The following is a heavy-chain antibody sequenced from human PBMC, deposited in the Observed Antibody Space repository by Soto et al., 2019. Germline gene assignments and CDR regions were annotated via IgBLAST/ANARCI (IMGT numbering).Heavy chain of an antibody. J-gene: IGHJ6*02. CDR2: ISYDGSNK. CDR3: AKERRRMVYAIQHAYYYYGMDV. D-gene: IGHD2-8*01. Sequence: GGSLRLSCAASGFTFSSYGMHWVRQAPGKGLEWVAVISYDGSNKYYADSVKGRFTISRDNSKNTLYLQMNSLRAEDTAVYYCAKERRRMVYAIQHAYYYYGMDVWGQGTTVTVSS. V-gene: IGHV3-30*18. CDR1: GFTFSSYG.